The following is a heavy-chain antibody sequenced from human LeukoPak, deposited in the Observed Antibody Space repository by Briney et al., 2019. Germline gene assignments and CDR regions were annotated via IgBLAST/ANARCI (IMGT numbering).Heavy chain of an antibody. CDR3: ARHGNIVVVPTASKAFDI. D-gene: IGHD2-2*01. CDR2: IYHSGST. V-gene: IGHV4-38-2*02. Sequence: PSETLSLTCTVSGYSISSGYYWGWIRQPPGKGPEWIGSIYHSGSTYYNPSLKSRVTMSVDTSKNQFSLRLSSVTAADTAVYYCARHGNIVVVPTASKAFDIWGQGTMVTVSS. CDR1: GYSISSGYY. J-gene: IGHJ3*02.